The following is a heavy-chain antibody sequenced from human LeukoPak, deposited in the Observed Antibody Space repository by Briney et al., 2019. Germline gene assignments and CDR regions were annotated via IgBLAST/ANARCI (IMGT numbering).Heavy chain of an antibody. V-gene: IGHV3-48*03. J-gene: IGHJ4*02. CDR1: GFTFRSHE. CDR3: ARASYNSDWYFDQ. Sequence: GGPLRLSCAVSGFTFRSHEMNWVRQAPGKGLEWISYISTSGSIIYYADSVKGRFTISRDNTRNSLFLQMGSLKVEDTAVYYCARASYNSDWYFDQWGQGTLVTVSS. D-gene: IGHD6-19*01. CDR2: ISTSGSII.